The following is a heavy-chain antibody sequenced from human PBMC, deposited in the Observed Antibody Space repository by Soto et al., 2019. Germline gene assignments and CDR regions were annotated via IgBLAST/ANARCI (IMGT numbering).Heavy chain of an antibody. D-gene: IGHD3-3*01. J-gene: IGHJ4*02. CDR3: AHLYYDFWSGLSIDY. Sequence: QITLKESGPTLVKPTQTLTLTCTFSGFSLSTSGVGVGWIRQPPGKALEWLALIYWNDDKRYSPSLKSRLTITKDTSKNQVVLTMTNMDPVDTATYYCAHLYYDFWSGLSIDYWGQGTLVTVSS. CDR1: GFSLSTSGVG. V-gene: IGHV2-5*01. CDR2: IYWNDDK.